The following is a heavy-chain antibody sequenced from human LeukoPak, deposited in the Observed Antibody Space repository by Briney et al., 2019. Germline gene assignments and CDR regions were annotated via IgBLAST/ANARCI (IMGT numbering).Heavy chain of an antibody. V-gene: IGHV3-33*01. D-gene: IGHD3-3*01. CDR2: IWYDGSNK. Sequence: GRSLRLSCAASGFTFSSYGMHWVRQAPGKGLEWVAVIWYDGSNKYYADSVKGRFTISRDNSKNTLYLQMNSLRAEDTAVYYYARDPYEEFWLDYWGQGTLVTVSS. CDR1: GFTFSSYG. CDR3: ARDPYEEFWLDY. J-gene: IGHJ4*02.